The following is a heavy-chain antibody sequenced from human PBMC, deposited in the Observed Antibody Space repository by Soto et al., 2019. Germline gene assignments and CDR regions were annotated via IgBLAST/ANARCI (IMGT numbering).Heavy chain of an antibody. V-gene: IGHV4-59*01. CDR3: ARYALKYYYDSSGSPYFDY. CDR2: IYYSGST. CDR1: GGSISSYY. J-gene: IGHJ4*02. D-gene: IGHD3-22*01. Sequence: SETLSLTCTVSGGSISSYYWSWIRQPPGKGLEWIGYIYYSGSTNYNPSLKSRVTISVDTSKNQFSLKLSSVTAADTAVYYCARYALKYYYDSSGSPYFDYWGQGTMVTVXS.